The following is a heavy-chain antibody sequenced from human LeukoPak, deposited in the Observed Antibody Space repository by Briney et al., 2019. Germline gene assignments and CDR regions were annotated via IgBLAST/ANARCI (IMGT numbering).Heavy chain of an antibody. CDR3: AKDRSGSYSQGLDY. V-gene: IGHV3-30*02. J-gene: IGHJ4*02. CDR2: IRYDGSNK. CDR1: GFIFSSYG. D-gene: IGHD1-26*01. Sequence: GGSLRLSCAAAGFIFSSYGMHWVRQAPGKGLEWVAFIRYDGSNKYYADSVKGRFTISRDNSKNTLYLQMNSLRAEDTAVYYCAKDRSGSYSQGLDYWGQGTLVTVSS.